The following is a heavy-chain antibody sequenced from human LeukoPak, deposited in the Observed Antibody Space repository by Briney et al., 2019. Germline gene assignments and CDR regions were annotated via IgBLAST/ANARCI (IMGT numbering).Heavy chain of an antibody. CDR1: GYSISSGYY. CDR2: IYHSGST. D-gene: IGHD3-10*01. V-gene: IGHV4-38-2*02. J-gene: IGHJ3*02. CDR3: ASTYLITDAFDI. Sequence: PSETLSLTCTVSGYSISSGYYWGWIRQPPGKGLEWIGSIYHSGSTYYNPSLKSRVTISVDTSKNQFSLKLSSVTAADTAVYYCASTYLITDAFDIWGQGTMVTVSS.